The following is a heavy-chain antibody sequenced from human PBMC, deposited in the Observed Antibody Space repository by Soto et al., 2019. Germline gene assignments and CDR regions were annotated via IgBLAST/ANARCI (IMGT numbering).Heavy chain of an antibody. CDR2: ISPNNDAT. CDR3: ARENSDAHFDY. D-gene: IGHD1-26*01. V-gene: IGHV1-2*02. CDR1: GYIFTGYY. Sequence: QVQLVQSGAEVKKPGASVKVSCKASGYIFTGYYIYWVRQAPGQGLEWMGWISPNNDATKYAQRFQGRVTLTRDTSITTVYMELITLTSDDTAVYYCARENSDAHFDYWGQGTLVTVSS. J-gene: IGHJ4*02.